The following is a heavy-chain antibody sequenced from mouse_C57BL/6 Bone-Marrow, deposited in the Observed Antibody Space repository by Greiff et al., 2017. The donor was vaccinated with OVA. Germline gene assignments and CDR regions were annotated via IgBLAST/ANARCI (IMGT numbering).Heavy chain of an antibody. CDR1: GFSLTSYG. D-gene: IGHD2-10*02. CDR3: ARVRYGNCLAY. Sequence: VQVVESGPGLVQPSQSLSITCTVSGFSLTSYGVHWVRQSPGKGLEWLGVIWSGGSTDYNAAFISRLSISKDNSKSQVFFKMNSLQADDTAIYYCARVRYGNCLAYWGQGTLVTVSA. J-gene: IGHJ3*01. V-gene: IGHV2-2*01. CDR2: IWSGGST.